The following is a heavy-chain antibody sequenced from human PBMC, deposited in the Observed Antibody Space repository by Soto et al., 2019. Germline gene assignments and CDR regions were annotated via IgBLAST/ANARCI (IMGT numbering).Heavy chain of an antibody. Sequence: SETMSVTCPVSGGSISSGVYYWSWNRNHPGKGLEWIGYIYYSGSTYYNPSLKSRVTISVGTSKNQFSLKLSSVTAADTAVYYCARSIQDIVVVGSNWFDPWGQGTLVTVSS. V-gene: IGHV4-31*03. CDR3: ARSIQDIVVVGSNWFDP. J-gene: IGHJ5*02. CDR2: IYYSGST. D-gene: IGHD2-15*01. CDR1: GGSISSGVYY.